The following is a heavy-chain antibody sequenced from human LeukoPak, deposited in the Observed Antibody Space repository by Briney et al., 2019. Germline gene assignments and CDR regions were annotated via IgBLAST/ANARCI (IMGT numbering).Heavy chain of an antibody. CDR2: ITPMFGTV. D-gene: IGHD6-13*01. CDR1: GGTFSSYG. CDR3: ARDEEQLFDY. V-gene: IGHV1-69*13. Sequence: SVKVSCKTSGGTFSSYGFSWVRQAPGQGLEWMGGITPMFGTVTYAQKFQGRVTITADESTSTVYMELSSLRSEDTAVYYCARDEEQLFDYWGQGTLVTVSS. J-gene: IGHJ4*02.